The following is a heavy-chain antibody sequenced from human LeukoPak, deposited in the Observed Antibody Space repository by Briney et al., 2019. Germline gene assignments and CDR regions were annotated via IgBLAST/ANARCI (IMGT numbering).Heavy chain of an antibody. D-gene: IGHD6-13*01. J-gene: IGHJ6*02. CDR3: ARDLTYSSSSGYYYYYGMDV. CDR1: GFTFSSYW. Sequence: GGSLRHSCAASGFTFSSYWMSWVRQAPGKGLEWVANIKQDGSEKYYVDSVKGRFTISRDNAKNSLYLQMNSLRAEDTAVCYCARDLTYSSSSGYYYYYGMDVWGQGTTVTVSS. CDR2: IKQDGSEK. V-gene: IGHV3-7*01.